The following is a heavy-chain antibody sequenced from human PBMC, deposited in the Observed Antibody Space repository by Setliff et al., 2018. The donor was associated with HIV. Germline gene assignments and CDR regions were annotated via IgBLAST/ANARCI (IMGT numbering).Heavy chain of an antibody. CDR3: AGSWSGYPLSFGY. CDR2: VYYSGST. J-gene: IGHJ4*02. V-gene: IGHV4-59*01. D-gene: IGHD3-3*01. CDR1: GGSISSYY. Sequence: PSETLSLTCTVSGGSISSYYWSWIRQPPGKGLEWIGYVYYSGSTNYNPSLKSRLTISVDTSKNQFSLKLSSVTAADTAVYYCAGSWSGYPLSFGYWGQGTLVTVSS.